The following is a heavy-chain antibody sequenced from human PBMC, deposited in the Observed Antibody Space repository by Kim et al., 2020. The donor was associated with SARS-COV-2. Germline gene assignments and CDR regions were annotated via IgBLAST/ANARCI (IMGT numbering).Heavy chain of an antibody. V-gene: IGHV1-2*02. J-gene: IGHJ4*02. Sequence: NYAQKFQGRVTMTRDPSISTAYMELSRLRSDDTAVYYCARVWVGATEIDYWGQGTLVTVSS. CDR3: ARVWVGATEIDY. D-gene: IGHD1-26*01.